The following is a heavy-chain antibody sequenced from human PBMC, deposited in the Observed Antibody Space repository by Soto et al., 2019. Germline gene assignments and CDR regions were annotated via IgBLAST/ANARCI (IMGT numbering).Heavy chain of an antibody. J-gene: IGHJ3*02. D-gene: IGHD3-3*01. Sequence: ASVKVSCKASGYTFTSYYMHWVRQAPGQGLEWMGIINPSGGGTSYAQKFQGRVTMTRDTSTSTVYMELSSLRSEDTAVYYCATADGGPGSFDIWGQGTMVTVSS. CDR3: ATADGGPGSFDI. CDR1: GYTFTSYY. CDR2: INPSGGGT. V-gene: IGHV1-46*01.